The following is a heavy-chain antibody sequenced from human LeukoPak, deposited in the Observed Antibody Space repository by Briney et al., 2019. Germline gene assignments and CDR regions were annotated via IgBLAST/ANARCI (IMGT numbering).Heavy chain of an antibody. V-gene: IGHV1-2*02. D-gene: IGHD3-10*01. CDR3: ASGRLYGSGSYHSFDY. CDR2: INPNSGGT. Sequence: GASVKVSCKASGYTFIGYYMHWVRQAPGQGLEWMGWINPNSGGTNYAQKFQGRVTMTRDTSISTAYMELSRLRSDDTAVYYCASGRLYGSGSYHSFDYWGQGTLVTVSS. CDR1: GYTFIGYY. J-gene: IGHJ4*02.